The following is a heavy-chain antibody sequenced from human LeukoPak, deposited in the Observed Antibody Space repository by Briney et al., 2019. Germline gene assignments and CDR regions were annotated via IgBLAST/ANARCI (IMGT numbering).Heavy chain of an antibody. J-gene: IGHJ6*03. Sequence: SETLSLTCAVYGGSFSGYYWSWIRQPPGKGLEWIGEINHSGSTNYNPSLKSRVTISVDTSKNQFSLKLSSVTAADTAVYYCARGGYRSGFYYYYYMDVWGKGTTVTISS. CDR2: INHSGST. CDR1: GGSFSGYY. D-gene: IGHD3-10*01. CDR3: ARGGYRSGFYYYYYMDV. V-gene: IGHV4-34*01.